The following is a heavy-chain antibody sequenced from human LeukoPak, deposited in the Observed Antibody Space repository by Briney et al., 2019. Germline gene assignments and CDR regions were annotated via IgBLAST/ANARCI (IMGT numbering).Heavy chain of an antibody. CDR2: IFYDGSTK. CDR3: ARDPRGPTGYDSRGRDSFDY. J-gene: IGHJ4*02. D-gene: IGHD3-22*01. CDR1: GFTFSNYA. Sequence: PGGSLRLSCAASGFTFSNYAMHWVRQAPGKGLEWVAVIFYDGSTKYYGDSVKGRFTISRDNSKKTPYLQMNSLRAEDTAVYYCARDPRGPTGYDSRGRDSFDYWGQGTLVTVSS. V-gene: IGHV3-30*04.